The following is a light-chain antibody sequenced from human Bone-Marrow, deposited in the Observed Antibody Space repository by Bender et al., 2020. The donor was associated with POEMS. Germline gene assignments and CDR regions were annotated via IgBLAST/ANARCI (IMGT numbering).Light chain of an antibody. CDR2: YDD. CDR1: SSNIGNNA. CDR3: AAWDDSLNGVV. V-gene: IGLV1-36*01. Sequence: QSVLTQPPSVSEAPRQRVTISCSGSSSNIGNNAVNWYQQVPGKAPELLIYYDDLLSSGVSDRFSGSKSGTSASLAISGLQSEDEADYSCAAWDDSLNGVVFGGGTKLTVL. J-gene: IGLJ2*01.